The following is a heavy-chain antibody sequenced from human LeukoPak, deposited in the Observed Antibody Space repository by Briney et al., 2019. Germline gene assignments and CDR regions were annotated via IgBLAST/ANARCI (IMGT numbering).Heavy chain of an antibody. CDR3: ASEPLLGRGTFAY. CDR1: GGSFSGYY. D-gene: IGHD3-16*01. Sequence: PSETLSLICAVYGGSFSGYYWSWIRQPPGKGREWIGEINHSVSTNFNPSLKSRVTISVDTSKNQSSLKLSSVPAADTAVYYCASEPLLGRGTFAYWRQATLVTVSS. V-gene: IGHV4-34*01. CDR2: INHSVST. J-gene: IGHJ4*02.